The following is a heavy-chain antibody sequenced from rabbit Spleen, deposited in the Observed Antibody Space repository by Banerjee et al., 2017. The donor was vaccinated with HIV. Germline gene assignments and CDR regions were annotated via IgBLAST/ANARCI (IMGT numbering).Heavy chain of an antibody. V-gene: IGHV1S45*01. D-gene: IGHD4-2*01. CDR2: INAITGKA. J-gene: IGHJ4*01. CDR3: VRDAAGRDDFNL. CDR1: GFSFSDKAV. Sequence: QEQLVESGGGLVQPGGSLKLSCTASGFSFSDKAVMCWVRQAPGKGLEWIACINAITGKAVYATWAKGRFTFSKTSSTTVTLQMTSLTAADTATYFCVRDAAGRDDFNLWGPGTLVTVS.